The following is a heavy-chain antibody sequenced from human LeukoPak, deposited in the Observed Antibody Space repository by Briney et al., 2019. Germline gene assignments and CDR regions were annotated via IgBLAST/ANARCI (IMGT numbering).Heavy chain of an antibody. CDR1: GFTFSSYG. D-gene: IGHD3-22*01. CDR2: IWYDGSNK. J-gene: IGHJ4*02. V-gene: IGHV3-33*06. CDR3: AKDRGKTYYYDSSGYFDY. Sequence: GGSLRLSCAASGFTFSSYGMHWVRQAPGKGLEWVAVIWYDGSNKYYADSVKGRSTISRDNSKNTLYLQMNSLRAEDTAVYYCAKDRGKTYYYDSSGYFDYWGQGTLVTVSS.